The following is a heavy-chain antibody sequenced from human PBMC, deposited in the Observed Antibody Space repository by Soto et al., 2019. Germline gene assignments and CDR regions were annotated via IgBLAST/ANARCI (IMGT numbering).Heavy chain of an antibody. CDR1: GGSISSSSYY. V-gene: IGHV4-39*01. Sequence: PSETLSLTCTASGGSISSSSYYWGWIRQPPGRGLEWIGSIYYSGSTYYNPSLKSRVTISVDTSKNQFSLKLSSVTAADTAVYYCARVLRAAAGPWGQGTLVTVS. D-gene: IGHD6-13*01. CDR2: IYYSGST. CDR3: ARVLRAAAGP. J-gene: IGHJ4*02.